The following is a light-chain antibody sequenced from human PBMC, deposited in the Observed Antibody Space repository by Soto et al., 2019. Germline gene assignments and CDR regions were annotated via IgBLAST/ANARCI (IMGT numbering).Light chain of an antibody. Sequence: QAVLTQEPSLTVSPGETVTLTCGSSTGAVTSGHYPYWFQQKPGQAPRTLIYDTSNKHSWTPARFSGSLLGGKAALTLSGAQPEDEAEYYCLLSYSGARQGVFGGGTKVTVL. CDR3: LLSYSGARQGV. CDR1: TGAVTSGHY. J-gene: IGLJ3*02. CDR2: DTS. V-gene: IGLV7-46*01.